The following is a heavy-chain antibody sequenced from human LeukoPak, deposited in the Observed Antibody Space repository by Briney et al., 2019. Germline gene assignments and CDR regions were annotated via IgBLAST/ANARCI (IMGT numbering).Heavy chain of an antibody. CDR3: ANPPTVTTIRFDP. CDR1: GFTFSGYA. CDR2: ISGSGGST. Sequence: GGSLRLSCVASGFTFSGYAMSWVRQAPGKGLEWVSDISGSGGSTYYADSVKGRFTISRDNSKNTLYLQMNSLRAEDTAVYYCANPPTVTTIRFDPWGQGTLVTVSS. V-gene: IGHV3-23*01. D-gene: IGHD4-17*01. J-gene: IGHJ5*02.